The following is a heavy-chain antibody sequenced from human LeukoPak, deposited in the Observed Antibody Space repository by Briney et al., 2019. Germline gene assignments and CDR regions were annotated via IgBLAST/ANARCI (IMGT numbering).Heavy chain of an antibody. CDR3: AKDRGAGGTQYFDY. D-gene: IGHD2-15*01. CDR1: GFTFSSYG. V-gene: IGHV3-30*02. J-gene: IGHJ4*02. Sequence: PGGSLRLSCAASGFTFSSYGMTWVRQAPGKGLEWVAFIRYDGSNKYYTDSVKGRFTISRDNSKNTLYLQMNSLRAEDTAVYFCAKDRGAGGTQYFDYWGQGTLVTVSS. CDR2: IRYDGSNK.